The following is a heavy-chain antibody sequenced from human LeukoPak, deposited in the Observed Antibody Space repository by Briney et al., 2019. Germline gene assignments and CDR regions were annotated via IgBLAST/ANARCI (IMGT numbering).Heavy chain of an antibody. D-gene: IGHD3-9*01. J-gene: IGHJ4*01. Sequence: PGGSLRLSCAASGFIFSNYAMSWVRQAPGKGLEWVSAISGRDGCTYYADSVKGRFTVSRDDPKNTLYLQMNSLRVEDTGVYYCPKWGDSNILAGYHYSDYWGHGTLVTVSS. CDR2: ISGRDGCT. CDR1: GFIFSNYA. V-gene: IGHV3-23*01. CDR3: PKWGDSNILAGYHYSDY.